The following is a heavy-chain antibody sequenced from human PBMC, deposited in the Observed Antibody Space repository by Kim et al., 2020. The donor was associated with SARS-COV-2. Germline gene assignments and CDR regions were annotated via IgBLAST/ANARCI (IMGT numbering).Heavy chain of an antibody. D-gene: IGHD3-16*02. CDR1: GGSFSGYY. V-gene: IGHV4-34*01. CDR3: ARGGYVWGSYRTFGWFDP. CDR2: INHSGST. Sequence: SETLSLTCAVYGGSFSGYYWSWIRQPPGKGLEWIGEINHSGSTNYNPSLKSRVTISVDTSKNQFSLKLSSVTAADTAVYYCARGGYVWGSYRTFGWFDPWGQGTLVTVSS. J-gene: IGHJ5*02.